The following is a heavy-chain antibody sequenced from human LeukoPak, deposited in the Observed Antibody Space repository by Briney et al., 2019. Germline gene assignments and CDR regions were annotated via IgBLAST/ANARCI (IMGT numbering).Heavy chain of an antibody. CDR1: GYTFTSYG. CDR2: ISAYNGNT. CDR3: AREHPPESWFDP. Sequence: ASVKVSCKASGYTFTSYGISWVRQAPGQGLEWMGWISAYNGNTSYAQKLQGRVTMTTDTSTSTAYMELRSLRSDGTAVYYCAREHPPESWFDPWGQGTLVTVSS. J-gene: IGHJ5*02. V-gene: IGHV1-18*01. D-gene: IGHD1-14*01.